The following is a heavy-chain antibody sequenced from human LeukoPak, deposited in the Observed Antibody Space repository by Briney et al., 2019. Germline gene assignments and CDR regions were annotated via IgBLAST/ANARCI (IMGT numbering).Heavy chain of an antibody. CDR1: GYSISSGYY. D-gene: IGHD3-10*01. J-gene: IGHJ6*02. CDR3: ARIRANYGMDV. V-gene: IGHV4-38-2*02. CDR2: IYHSGST. Sequence: PSETLSLTCTVSGYSISSGYYWGWIRQPPGKGLEWIGSIYHSGSTYYNPSLKSRVTISVDKSKNQFSLKLSSVTAADTAVYYCARIRANYGMDVWGQGTTVTVSS.